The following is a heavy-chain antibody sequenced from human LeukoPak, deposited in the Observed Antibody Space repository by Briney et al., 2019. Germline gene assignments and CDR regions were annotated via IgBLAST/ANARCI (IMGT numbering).Heavy chain of an antibody. CDR1: GFTFSSYA. CDR2: ISGSGGST. D-gene: IGHD3-10*01. Sequence: PGGSLRLSCAASGFTFSSYAMNWVRQAPGKGREWVSGISGSGGSTYYADSVKGRFTISRDNSKNTLYLQMNSLRAEDTALYYCAKGYGSGMDVWGQGTTVTVSS. CDR3: AKGYGSGMDV. V-gene: IGHV3-23*01. J-gene: IGHJ6*02.